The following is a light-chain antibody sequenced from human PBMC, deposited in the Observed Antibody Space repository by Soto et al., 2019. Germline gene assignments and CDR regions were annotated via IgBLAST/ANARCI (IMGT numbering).Light chain of an antibody. CDR2: EVS. CDR3: CSYAGSSTHVV. Sequence: QSVLTQPASVSGSPGQSITISCTGTSSDVGSYNLVSWYQQHPGKAPKLMIYEVSKRPSGVSKRFSGSKSGNTASLTISGLQAEDEADYYCCSYAGSSTHVVFGGGTQLTVL. J-gene: IGLJ2*01. V-gene: IGLV2-23*02. CDR1: SSDVGSYNL.